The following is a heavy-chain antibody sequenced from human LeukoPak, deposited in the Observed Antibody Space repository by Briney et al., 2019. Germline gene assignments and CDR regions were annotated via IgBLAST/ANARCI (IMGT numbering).Heavy chain of an antibody. Sequence: GGSLRLSCTASEFTFRTYWMHWVRQAPGKGLVWVSRINPEETITSYADSVKGRFTISRDNTNNTLYLHMNSLRAEDTAVYYCARDLERDFWSGLTHYNWFDPWGQGTLVTVSS. D-gene: IGHD3-3*01. V-gene: IGHV3-74*01. CDR1: EFTFRTYW. CDR2: INPEETIT. J-gene: IGHJ5*02. CDR3: ARDLERDFWSGLTHYNWFDP.